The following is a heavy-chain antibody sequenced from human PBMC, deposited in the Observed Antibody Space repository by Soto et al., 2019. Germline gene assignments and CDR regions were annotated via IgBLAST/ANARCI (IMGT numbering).Heavy chain of an antibody. CDR1: GGSITSNW. CDR2: MHHSGRA. J-gene: IGHJ5*02. CDR3: VRNDYYRFDP. D-gene: IGHD1-26*01. Sequence: QVQLQESGPGLVKPSETLSLTCAVSGGSITSNWWSWVRQPPGKGLEWIGEMHHSGRANYNPSLRNRVIISVDTSKNQFSLKLTSVTAADTALYYCVRNDYYRFDPWGQGTLVTVSS. V-gene: IGHV4-4*02.